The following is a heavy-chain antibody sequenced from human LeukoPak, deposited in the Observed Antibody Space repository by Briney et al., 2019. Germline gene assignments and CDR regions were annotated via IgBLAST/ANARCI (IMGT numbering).Heavy chain of an antibody. J-gene: IGHJ4*02. CDR1: GFTFSSYW. CDR3: AIDLDYYGSGSYYN. D-gene: IGHD3-10*01. V-gene: IGHV3-74*01. CDR2: INNDGTIT. Sequence: GGSLRLSCAASGFTFSSYWMHWVRQAPGKGLVWVSRINNDGTITTYADSVKGRFTISRDNSKNTLYLQMNSLRAEDTAVYYCAIDLDYYGSGSYYNWGQGTLVTVSS.